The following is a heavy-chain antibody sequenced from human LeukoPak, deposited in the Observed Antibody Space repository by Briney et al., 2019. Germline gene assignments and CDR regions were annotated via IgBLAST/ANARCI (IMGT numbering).Heavy chain of an antibody. CDR1: GFTFSSYG. V-gene: IGHV3-30*02. J-gene: IGHJ6*02. Sequence: PGGSLRLSCAASGFTFSSYGMHWVRQAPGKGLEWVAFIRYDGSNKYYADSVKGRFTISRDNSKNTLYLQMNSLRAEDTAVYYCAKEGGISSWYGAYYYYGMDVWGQGTTVTVSS. D-gene: IGHD6-13*01. CDR2: IRYDGSNK. CDR3: AKEGGISSWYGAYYYYGMDV.